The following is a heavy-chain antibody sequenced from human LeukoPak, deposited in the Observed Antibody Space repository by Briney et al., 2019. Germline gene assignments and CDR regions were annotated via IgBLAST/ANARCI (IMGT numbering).Heavy chain of an antibody. V-gene: IGHV4-59*01. Sequence: SETLSLTCTVSGGSISSYYWSWIRQPPGKGLEWIGYIYYSGTTNYNPSLKSRVTISVDTSKNQFSLKLSSVTAADTAVYYCARGVYIAAAQYGYWGQGTPVTVSS. CDR2: IYYSGTT. CDR1: GGSISSYY. J-gene: IGHJ4*02. D-gene: IGHD6-13*01. CDR3: ARGVYIAAAQYGY.